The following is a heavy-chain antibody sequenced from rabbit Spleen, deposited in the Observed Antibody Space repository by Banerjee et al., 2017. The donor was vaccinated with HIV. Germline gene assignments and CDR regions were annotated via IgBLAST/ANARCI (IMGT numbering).Heavy chain of an antibody. CDR2: INVYTGKP. Sequence: QEQLVESGGGLVKPEGSLTLTCKASGFSFSDRDVMCWVRQAPGKGLQWIACINVYTGKPVYATWAKGRFTISRTSSTTVTLQMTSLTAADTATYFCARDTSSSFSSYGMDLWGQGILVTVS. CDR3: ARDTSSSFSSYGMDL. V-gene: IGHV1S45*01. J-gene: IGHJ6*01. D-gene: IGHD1-1*01. CDR1: GFSFSDRDV.